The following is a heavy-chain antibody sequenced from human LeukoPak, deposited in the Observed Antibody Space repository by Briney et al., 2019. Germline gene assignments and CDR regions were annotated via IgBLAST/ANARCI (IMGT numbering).Heavy chain of an antibody. V-gene: IGHV5-51*01. CDR3: ARQRGSSSVGVDY. CDR1: GYSFTTYW. Sequence: GESLKISCKGSGYSFTTYWIAWVRQMPGKGLEWMGIIYPGDSDTRYSPSFQGQVTISADKSISTAYLQWSSLKASDTAMYYCARQRGSSSVGVDYWGQGTLVTVSS. CDR2: IYPGDSDT. J-gene: IGHJ4*02. D-gene: IGHD6-6*01.